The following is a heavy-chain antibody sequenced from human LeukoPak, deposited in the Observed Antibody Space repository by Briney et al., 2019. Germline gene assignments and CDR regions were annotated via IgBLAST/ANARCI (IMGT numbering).Heavy chain of an antibody. D-gene: IGHD1-26*01. V-gene: IGHV1-2*02. Sequence: EASVKVSCKASGYTFTGYYMHWVRQAPGQGLEWMGWINPNSGGTNYAQKFQGRVTMTRDTSISTAYMELSRLRSDDTAVYYCARVRWERLRPFDYWGQGTLVTVSS. CDR3: ARVRWERLRPFDY. CDR2: INPNSGGT. J-gene: IGHJ4*02. CDR1: GYTFTGYY.